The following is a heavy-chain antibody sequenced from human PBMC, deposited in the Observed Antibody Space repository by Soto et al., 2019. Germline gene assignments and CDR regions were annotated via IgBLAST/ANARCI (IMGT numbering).Heavy chain of an antibody. CDR1: GFTFSRYW. Sequence: GGSLRLSCAASGFTFSRYWMHWVRQAPGKGLVWVSRINSDGSSTSYADSVKGRFTISRDKSKNTVFLQMDSLRADDTAVYYCAKDPNGDYVGAFDSWGQGTLVTVSS. D-gene: IGHD4-17*01. J-gene: IGHJ4*02. CDR3: AKDPNGDYVGAFDS. V-gene: IGHV3-74*01. CDR2: INSDGSST.